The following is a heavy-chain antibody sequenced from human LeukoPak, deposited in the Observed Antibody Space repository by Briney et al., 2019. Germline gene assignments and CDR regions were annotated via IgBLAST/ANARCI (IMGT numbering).Heavy chain of an antibody. J-gene: IGHJ4*02. D-gene: IGHD3-10*01. CDR2: IYYSGST. V-gene: IGHV4-59*01. CDR3: ARVADNGSGSYWRASYYFDY. CDR1: GGSISSYY. Sequence: PSETLSLTCTVSGGSISSYYWSWIRQPPGKGLEWIGYIYYSGSTNYNPSLKSRVTISVDTSKNQFSLKLNSVTAADTAVYYCARVADNGSGSYWRASYYFDYWGQGTLVTVSS.